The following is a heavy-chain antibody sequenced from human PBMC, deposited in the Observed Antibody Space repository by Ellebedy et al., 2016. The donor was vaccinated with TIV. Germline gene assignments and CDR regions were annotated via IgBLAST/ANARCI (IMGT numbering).Heavy chain of an antibody. CDR3: ARQSLDGAYYFYY. CDR1: GYRFTTYW. D-gene: IGHD1-1*01. CDR2: TYPDDSDT. V-gene: IGHV5-51*01. J-gene: IGHJ4*02. Sequence: GESLKISXEGSGYRFTTYWIGWVRRMPGKGLEWMGITYPDDSDTRYSPSIQGQVTISADKSISTAYLQWSSLKASDTAMYYCARQSLDGAYYFYYWGQGTLVTVTA.